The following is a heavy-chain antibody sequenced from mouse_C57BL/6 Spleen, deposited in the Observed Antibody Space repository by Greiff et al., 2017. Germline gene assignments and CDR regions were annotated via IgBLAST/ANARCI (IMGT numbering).Heavy chain of an antibody. CDR3: ATANWDGYAMDY. CDR1: GYSITSGYD. V-gene: IGHV3-1*01. J-gene: IGHJ4*01. CDR2: ISYSGST. Sequence: VQLKQSGPGMVKPSQSLSLTCTVTGYSITSGYDWHWIRHFPGNKLEWMGYISYSGSTNYNPSLKSRISITHDTSKNHFFLKLNSVTTEDTATYYCATANWDGYAMDYWGQGTSVTVSS. D-gene: IGHD4-1*01.